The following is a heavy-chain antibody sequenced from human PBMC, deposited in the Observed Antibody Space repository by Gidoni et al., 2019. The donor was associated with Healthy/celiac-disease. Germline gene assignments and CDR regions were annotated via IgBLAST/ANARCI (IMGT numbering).Heavy chain of an antibody. V-gene: IGHV1-18*01. J-gene: IGHJ4*02. CDR2: ISAYNGNT. CDR1: G. Sequence: GISWVRQAPGQGLEWMGWISAYNGNTNYAQKLQGRVTMTTDTSTSTAYMELRSLRSDDTAVYYCARVFSDDSSGYYFDYWGQGTLVTVSS. D-gene: IGHD3-22*01. CDR3: ARVFSDDSSGYYFDY.